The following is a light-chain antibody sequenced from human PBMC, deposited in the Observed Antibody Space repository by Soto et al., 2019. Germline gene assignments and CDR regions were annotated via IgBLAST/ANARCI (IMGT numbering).Light chain of an antibody. CDR3: QVWHSSVFDYV. V-gene: IGLV3-21*02. J-gene: IGLJ1*01. CDR2: DDS. CDR1: SIGSKS. Sequence: SYELTQPPSVSVAPGQTARITCEENSIGSKSVHWYQQKLGKAPVLVVYDDSDRPSGIPARFSCSNSGDRATLTISSVEAGDEAEYYCQVWHSSVFDYVFGSGTTVPVL.